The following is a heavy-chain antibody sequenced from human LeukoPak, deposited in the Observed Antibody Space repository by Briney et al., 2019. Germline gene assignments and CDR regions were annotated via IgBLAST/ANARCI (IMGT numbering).Heavy chain of an antibody. CDR2: IHSNSGGE. J-gene: IGHJ4*02. CDR3: AREPYSSSSDRHGRTFDY. D-gene: IGHD6-6*01. Sequence: ASVKVSCKASGYTFTAHYIHWVRQAPGQGLEWMGQIHSNSGGEKYAQKFQGGVTVFRDTSINTIYMELTSLTSDDTAVYYCAREPYSSSSDRHGRTFDYWGQGTLVTVSS. CDR1: GYTFTAHY. V-gene: IGHV1-2*06.